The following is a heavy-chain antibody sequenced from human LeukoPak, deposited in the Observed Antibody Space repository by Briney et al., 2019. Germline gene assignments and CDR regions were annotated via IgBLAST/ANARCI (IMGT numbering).Heavy chain of an antibody. V-gene: IGHV3-23*01. CDR2: IRGRGGST. D-gene: IGHD2-21*01. Sequence: GSLRLSCAASGFTFSTYAITWGRQAPGKGLEWGSAIRGRGGSTYYAASVKGRFTISRDNSNNPLHLQMNSLRAEDTAVYYCAKEFPPNFPLYYFDYWGQGTLVTVSS. CDR3: AKEFPPNFPLYYFDY. CDR1: GFTFSTYA. J-gene: IGHJ4*02.